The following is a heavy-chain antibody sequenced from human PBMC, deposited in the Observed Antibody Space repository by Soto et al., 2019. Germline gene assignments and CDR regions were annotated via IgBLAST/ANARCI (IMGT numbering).Heavy chain of an antibody. J-gene: IGHJ4*02. CDR2: ISYDGTDE. Sequence: QVQLVESGGGVVQPGRSLRLSCAASGFTFSYYAMHWVRQAPGKGLEWVAIISYDGTDEHYADSVKGRLTVSRDNSKNTLYLQMNSLRVDDTAVYYCAKGGDDGYSNRWYPVDHWGQGTLVTVSS. D-gene: IGHD6-13*01. CDR1: GFTFSYYA. CDR3: AKGGDDGYSNRWYPVDH. V-gene: IGHV3-30*18.